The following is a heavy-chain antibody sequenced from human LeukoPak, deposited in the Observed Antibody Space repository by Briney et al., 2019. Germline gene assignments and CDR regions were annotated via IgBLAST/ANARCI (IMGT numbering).Heavy chain of an antibody. Sequence: GGSLRLSCAASGFTFSSHYMSWVRQAPGKGLEWASAISGSGGSTYYADSVKGRFTISRDNPQNTLFLQINSLRAEDTAVYFCASHGLGYCSGGSCFDYWGQGTLVTVSS. J-gene: IGHJ4*02. V-gene: IGHV3-23*01. CDR3: ASHGLGYCSGGSCFDY. CDR2: ISGSGGST. CDR1: GFTFSSHY. D-gene: IGHD2-15*01.